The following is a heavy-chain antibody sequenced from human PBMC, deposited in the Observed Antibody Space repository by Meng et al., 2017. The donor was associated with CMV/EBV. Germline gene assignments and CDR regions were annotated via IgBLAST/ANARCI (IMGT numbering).Heavy chain of an antibody. Sequence: QITSKEFLPTPLQPQQTLTPTCIFSWYSLSTSGVGGCWLRQPPGKALEWLALIYWDDDKRYSPSLKSRLTITKDTSKNQVVLTMTNMDPVDTATYYCAHRGSYGYHGYWGQGTLVTVSS. V-gene: IGHV2-5*02. CDR1: WYSLSTSGVG. D-gene: IGHD5-18*01. CDR2: IYWDDDK. CDR3: AHRGSYGYHGY. J-gene: IGHJ4*02.